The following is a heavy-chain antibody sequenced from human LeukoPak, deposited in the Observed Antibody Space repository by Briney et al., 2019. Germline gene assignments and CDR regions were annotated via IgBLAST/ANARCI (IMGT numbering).Heavy chain of an antibody. CDR3: ARRIGYSSGHSAVYYFDY. CDR2: INSGGDDT. V-gene: IGHV3-74*01. J-gene: IGHJ4*02. D-gene: IGHD6-19*01. CDR1: GFTFSTYW. Sequence: AGGSLRLSCAASGFTFSTYWMHWVRQAPGKGLVWVSLINSGGDDTRYADPVKGRFTISRDNAKNTLYLQMNSLRAEDTAVYYCARRIGYSSGHSAVYYFDYWGQGTLVTVSS.